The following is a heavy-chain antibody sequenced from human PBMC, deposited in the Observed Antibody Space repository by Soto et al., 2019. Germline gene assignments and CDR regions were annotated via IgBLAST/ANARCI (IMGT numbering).Heavy chain of an antibody. D-gene: IGHD3-3*01. CDR3: ARALRITLTYYYYGMDV. CDR2: TYYRSKWYN. J-gene: IGHJ6*02. CDR1: GDSVSSNSAA. V-gene: IGHV6-1*01. Sequence: SQTLSLTCAISGDSVSSNSAAWNWIRQSPSRGLEWLGRTYYRSKWYNDYAVSVKSRITINPDTSKNQFSLQLNSVTPEDTAVYYCARALRITLTYYYYGMDVWGQGTTVTVSS.